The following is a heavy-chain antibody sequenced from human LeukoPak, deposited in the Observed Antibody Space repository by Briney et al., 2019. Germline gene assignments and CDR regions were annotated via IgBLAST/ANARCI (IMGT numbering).Heavy chain of an antibody. D-gene: IGHD3-16*01. V-gene: IGHV1-2*02. Sequence: ASVKVSCKASGYTFTGYYMHWVRQAPGQGLEWMGWINPNSGGTNYAQKFQGRVTMTRDTSISTAYMELSRLRSDDTAVYYCAREGPNCDVVGVIDYWGQGTLVTVSS. J-gene: IGHJ4*02. CDR2: INPNSGGT. CDR1: GYTFTGYY. CDR3: AREGPNCDVVGVIDY.